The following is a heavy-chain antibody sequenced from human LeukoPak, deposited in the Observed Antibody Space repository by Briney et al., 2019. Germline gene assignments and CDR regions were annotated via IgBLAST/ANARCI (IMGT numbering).Heavy chain of an antibody. J-gene: IGHJ4*02. D-gene: IGHD5-18*01. Sequence: GRSLRLSCAASGFTFSSYAMSWVRQAPGKGLEWVSAISGSGGSTHYADSVKGRFTISRDNSKNTLYLQMNSLRAEDTAVYYCAKDTAMVPYFDYWGQGTLVTVSS. CDR2: ISGSGGST. V-gene: IGHV3-23*01. CDR1: GFTFSSYA. CDR3: AKDTAMVPYFDY.